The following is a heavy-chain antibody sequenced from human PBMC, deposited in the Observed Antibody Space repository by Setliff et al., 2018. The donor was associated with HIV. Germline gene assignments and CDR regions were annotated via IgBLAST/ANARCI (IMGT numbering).Heavy chain of an antibody. CDR1: GGTFSTYA. D-gene: IGHD3-16*02. CDR2: IIPIFGTR. J-gene: IGHJ5*02. Sequence: GASVKVSCKASGGTFSTYAINWVRQAPGQGLEWMGGIIPIFGTRNYAQKFQGRVTISAAESTSTVYMDLNRLTSDDTAVYYCALANIVSTARWNHWGRGTLVTVSS. CDR3: ALANIVSTARWNH. V-gene: IGHV1-69*13.